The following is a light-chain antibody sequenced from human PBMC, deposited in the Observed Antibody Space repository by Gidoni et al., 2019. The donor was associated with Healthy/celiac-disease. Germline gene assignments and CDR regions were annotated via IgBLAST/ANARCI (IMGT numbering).Light chain of an antibody. V-gene: IGKV3-20*01. J-gene: IGKJ1*01. CDR3: QQYGSSPRT. CDR1: QSVRSSY. Sequence: EIVLTQSPGTLSLSPGERATLSCRASQSVRSSYLAWYQQKPGQAPRLLIYGASSRATGIPDRFSGSGSGTDFTLTISRLEPEDFAVYYCQQYGSSPRTFXXXTKVEIK. CDR2: GAS.